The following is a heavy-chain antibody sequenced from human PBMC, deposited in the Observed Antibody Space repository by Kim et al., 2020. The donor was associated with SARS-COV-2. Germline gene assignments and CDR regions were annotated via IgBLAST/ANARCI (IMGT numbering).Heavy chain of an antibody. CDR3: ARGRDTMVMMNYYYYYGMDV. CDR1: GYTFTGYY. J-gene: IGHJ6*02. D-gene: IGHD3-10*01. Sequence: ASVKVSCKASGYTFTGYYMHWVRQAPGQGLEWMGRINPNSGGTNYAQKFQGRVTMTRDTSISTAYMELSRLRSDDTAVYYCARGRDTMVMMNYYYYYGMDVWGQGTTVTVSS. CDR2: INPNSGGT. V-gene: IGHV1-2*06.